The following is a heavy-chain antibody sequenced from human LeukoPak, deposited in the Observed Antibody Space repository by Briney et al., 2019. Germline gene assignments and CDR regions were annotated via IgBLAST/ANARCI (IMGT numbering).Heavy chain of an antibody. Sequence: SAKVSCKASGGTFSSYAISWVRQAPGQGLEWMGGIIPIFGTANYAQKFQGRVTITADESTSTAYMELSSLRSEDTAVYYCARHTDYDSSAVFDYWGQGTLVTVSS. V-gene: IGHV1-69*13. CDR3: ARHTDYDSSAVFDY. CDR1: GGTFSSYA. J-gene: IGHJ4*02. D-gene: IGHD3-22*01. CDR2: IIPIFGTA.